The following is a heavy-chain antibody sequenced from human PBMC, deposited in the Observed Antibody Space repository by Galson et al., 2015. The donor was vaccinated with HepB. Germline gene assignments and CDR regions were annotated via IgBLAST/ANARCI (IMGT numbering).Heavy chain of an antibody. D-gene: IGHD3-22*01. CDR1: GFTFSDYY. J-gene: IGHJ4*02. CDR2: ISSSGSTI. CDR3: ARVRSSSGYYFDY. V-gene: IGHV3-11*01. Sequence: SLRLSCAASGFTFSDYYMSWIRQAPGKGLEWVSYISSSGSTIYYADSVKGRFTISRDNAKNSLYLQMNSLRAEDTAVYYCARVRSSSGYYFDYWGQGTLVTVSS.